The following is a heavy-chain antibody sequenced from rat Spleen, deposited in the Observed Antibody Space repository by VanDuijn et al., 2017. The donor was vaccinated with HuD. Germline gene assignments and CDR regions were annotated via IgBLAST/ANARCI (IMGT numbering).Heavy chain of an antibody. J-gene: IGHJ2*01. D-gene: IGHD1-2*01. Sequence: EVQLQESGPGLVKPSQSPSLTCSVTGYSITSNYWGWIRKFPGNKMEWMGYISYSGRTSYNPSLKSRISITRDTSKNQFFLQLNSVTTEDTATYYCARSRAPSYYSSYIDYLDYWGQGVMVTVSS. CDR3: ARSRAPSYYSSYIDYLDY. CDR2: ISYSGRT. V-gene: IGHV3-1*01. CDR1: GYSITSNY.